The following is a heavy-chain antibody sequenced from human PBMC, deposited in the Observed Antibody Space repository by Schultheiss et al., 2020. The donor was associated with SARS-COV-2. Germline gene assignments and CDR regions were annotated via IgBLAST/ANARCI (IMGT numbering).Heavy chain of an antibody. CDR1: GFTFSDHY. CDR3: ARDGDAHGDDYDY. D-gene: IGHD4-17*01. CDR2: TRNKANSYTT. Sequence: GGSLRLSCAASGFTFSDHYMDWVRQAPGKGLEWVGRTRNKANSYTTEYAASVKGRFTISRDDSKNSLYLQMNSLKTEDTAVYYCARDGDAHGDDYDYWGQGALVTVSS. J-gene: IGHJ4*02. V-gene: IGHV3-72*01.